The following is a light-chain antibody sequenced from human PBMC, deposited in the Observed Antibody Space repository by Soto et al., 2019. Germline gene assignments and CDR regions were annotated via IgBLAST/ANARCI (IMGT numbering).Light chain of an antibody. CDR1: SSYVGGYNY. V-gene: IGLV2-8*01. CDR3: SSYAGSNNLV. CDR2: EVS. J-gene: IGLJ1*01. Sequence: QSVLTQPPSASGSPGQSVTISCTGTSSYVGGYNYVSWYQQRPGKAPKLMIYEVSKRPSGVPDRFSGSKSGNTASLTVSGLQAEDEADYYCSSYAGSNNLVFGTGTKVTVL.